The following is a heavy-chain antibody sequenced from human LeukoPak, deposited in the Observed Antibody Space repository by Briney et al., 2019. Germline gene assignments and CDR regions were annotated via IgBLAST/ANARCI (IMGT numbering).Heavy chain of an antibody. CDR3: AKDRRAYCSSTSCYNDAFDI. D-gene: IGHD2-2*02. CDR2: ISGSGGST. J-gene: IGHJ3*02. Sequence: GGSLRLSCAASGFTFSSYAMSWVRQAPGPGLEWVSAISGSGGSTYYADSVKGRFTISSVNSTNTLYLQMNSLRAEDTAVYYCAKDRRAYCSSTSCYNDAFDIWGQGTMVTVSS. CDR1: GFTFSSYA. V-gene: IGHV3-23*01.